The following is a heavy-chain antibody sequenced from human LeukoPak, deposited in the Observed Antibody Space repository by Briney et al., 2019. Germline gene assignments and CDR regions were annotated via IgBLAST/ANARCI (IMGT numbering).Heavy chain of an antibody. V-gene: IGHV3-11*04. Sequence: GGSLRLSCAASGFTFSDYYMSWIRQAPGKGLQWVSYISSTAGNTHYADYVKGRFTMSRDNAKNSLYLQMNNLRAGDTAVYYCARVAPYDILTGYYYGMDVWGQGTTVTVSS. D-gene: IGHD3-9*01. CDR2: ISSTAGNT. CDR3: ARVAPYDILTGYYYGMDV. CDR1: GFTFSDYY. J-gene: IGHJ6*02.